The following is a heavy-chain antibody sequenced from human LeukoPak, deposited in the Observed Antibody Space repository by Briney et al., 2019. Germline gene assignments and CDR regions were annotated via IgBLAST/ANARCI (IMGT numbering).Heavy chain of an antibody. CDR2: ISHDGVCK. D-gene: IGHD4-11*01. CDR1: GFIFSNYA. J-gene: IGHJ4*02. Sequence: PGRSLRLSCAASGFIFSNYAMHWVRQAPGKGLQWVAVISHDGVCKYYAESVKGRFTISRDNSKNTLYLQMDSLRTEDTAVYYCARRDNYDHSPPFDYWGQGTLVTVSS. V-gene: IGHV3-30*04. CDR3: ARRDNYDHSPPFDY.